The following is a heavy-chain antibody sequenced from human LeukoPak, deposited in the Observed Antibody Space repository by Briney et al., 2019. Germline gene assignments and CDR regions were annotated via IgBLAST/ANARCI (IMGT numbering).Heavy chain of an antibody. CDR1: EFTVSSNY. J-gene: IGHJ4*02. Sequence: QPGGSLRLSCAASEFTVSSNYMNWVRQAPGKGLEWVSIIYSGGSTYYADSVKGRFTISRDNAKNTLYLQLNNLRPEDTAVYYCAREIFWSGYFSNLHFDYWGQGTLVTVSS. CDR3: AREIFWSGYFSNLHFDY. D-gene: IGHD3-3*01. V-gene: IGHV3-53*01. CDR2: IYSGGST.